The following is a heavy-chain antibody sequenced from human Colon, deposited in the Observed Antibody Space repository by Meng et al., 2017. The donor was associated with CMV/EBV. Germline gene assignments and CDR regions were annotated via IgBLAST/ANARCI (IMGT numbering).Heavy chain of an antibody. CDR2: IKSKTDGGTT. Sequence: GESLKISCAASGFTLSNAWMNWVRQAPGKGPEWVGLIKSKTDGGTTLYAAPVKSRFSISRDDSKNTLYLQMNSLKTEDTAVYYCTPGATIVAASTGTSDYWGQGTLVTVSS. V-gene: IGHV3-15*01. CDR1: GFTLSNAW. CDR3: TPGATIVAASTGTSDY. D-gene: IGHD1-26*01. J-gene: IGHJ4*02.